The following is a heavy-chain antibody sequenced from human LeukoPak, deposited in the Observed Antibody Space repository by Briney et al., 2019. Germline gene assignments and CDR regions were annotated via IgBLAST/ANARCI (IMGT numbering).Heavy chain of an antibody. D-gene: IGHD2-8*01. Sequence: ASVKVSCKASGYTFTGYYMHWVRQAPGQGLEWMGWINPNSGGTNYAQKFQGRVTMTRDTSTSTVYMELSSLRSEDTAVYYCARIGVAHSAFDIWGQGTMVTVSS. CDR3: ARIGVAHSAFDI. CDR1: GYTFTGYY. CDR2: INPNSGGT. V-gene: IGHV1-2*02. J-gene: IGHJ3*02.